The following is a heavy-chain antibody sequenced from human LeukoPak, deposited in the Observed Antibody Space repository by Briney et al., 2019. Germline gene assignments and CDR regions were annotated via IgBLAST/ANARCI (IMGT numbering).Heavy chain of an antibody. CDR1: GGSFSGYY. CDR2: INHSGST. Sequence: PSETLSLTCAVYGGSFSGYYWSWIRQPPGKGLEWIGEINHSGSTNYNPSLKSRVTISVDTSKNRFSLKLSSVTAADTAVYYCARGGGYYYMDVWGKGTTVTVSS. J-gene: IGHJ6*03. V-gene: IGHV4-34*01. CDR3: ARGGGYYYMDV. D-gene: IGHD1-26*01.